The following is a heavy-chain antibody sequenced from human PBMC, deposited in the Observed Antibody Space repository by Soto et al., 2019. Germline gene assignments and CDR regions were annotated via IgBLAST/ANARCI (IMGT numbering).Heavy chain of an antibody. D-gene: IGHD6-13*01. CDR1: GGSISSGDYY. Sequence: QVQLQESGPGLVKPSQTLSLTCTVSGGSISSGDYYWTWIRQPPGKGLEWIGYIYYSGSTYYNPSLKSRVTMSVDTSKSQFSLKITSVTAADTAVYYCARKYSSSWYDYWGQGTLVTVSS. J-gene: IGHJ4*02. V-gene: IGHV4-30-4*01. CDR3: ARKYSSSWYDY. CDR2: IYYSGST.